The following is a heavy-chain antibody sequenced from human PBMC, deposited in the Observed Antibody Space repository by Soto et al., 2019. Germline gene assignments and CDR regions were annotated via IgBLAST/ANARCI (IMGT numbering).Heavy chain of an antibody. Sequence: EVQLLESGGGLVQPGGSLRLSCAASGFTFSSYAMSWVRQAPGKGLEWVSAISGSGGSTYYADSVKVRFTISRDNSKNTLYLQMNSLRAEDTAVYYCAKDRRRSSGWYADDYWGQGTLFTVSS. CDR1: GFTFSSYA. V-gene: IGHV3-23*01. CDR3: AKDRRRSSGWYADDY. J-gene: IGHJ4*02. D-gene: IGHD6-19*01. CDR2: ISGSGGST.